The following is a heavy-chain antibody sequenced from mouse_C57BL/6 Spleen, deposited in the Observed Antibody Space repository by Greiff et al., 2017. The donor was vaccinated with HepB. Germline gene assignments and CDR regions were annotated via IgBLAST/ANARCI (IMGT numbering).Heavy chain of an antibody. CDR3: ARSAQATGFDY. CDR1: GYTFTSYW. J-gene: IGHJ2*01. CDR2: INPSSGYT. V-gene: IGHV1-7*01. D-gene: IGHD3-2*02. Sequence: VQLQQSGAELAKPGASVKLSCKASGYTFTSYWMHWVKQRPGQGLEWIGYINPSSGYTKYNQKFKDQATLTADKSSSTAYMQLSSLTYEDSAVYYCARSAQATGFDYWGQGTTLTVSS.